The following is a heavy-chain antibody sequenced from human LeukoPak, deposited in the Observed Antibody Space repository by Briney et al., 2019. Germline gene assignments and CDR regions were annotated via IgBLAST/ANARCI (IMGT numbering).Heavy chain of an antibody. D-gene: IGHD3-22*01. Sequence: GGSLRLSCAASGFTFSSYEMNWVRQAPGKGLEWVSFISSSGSTMYYADSVKGRFTISRDNAKSSLYLRLNSLRAEDTAVYYCARGTRYYYDSSGSSFLENWGQGTLVTVSS. J-gene: IGHJ4*02. CDR2: ISSSGSTM. CDR1: GFTFSSYE. V-gene: IGHV3-48*03. CDR3: ARGTRYYYDSSGSSFLEN.